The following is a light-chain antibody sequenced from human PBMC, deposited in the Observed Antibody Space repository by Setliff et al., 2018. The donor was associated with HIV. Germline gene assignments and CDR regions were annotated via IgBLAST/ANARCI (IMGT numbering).Light chain of an antibody. CDR3: QQYYSYPLT. J-gene: IGKJ4*01. Sequence: AIRMTQSPSSLSASTGDRVTITCRASQDISSFLAWYQQKPGKAPKLLISAASTLQTGVPSRFSGSGSGTDFTLTISCLQSEDFASYYCQQYYSYPLTFGGGTKVDIK. CDR1: QDISSF. V-gene: IGKV1-8*01. CDR2: AAS.